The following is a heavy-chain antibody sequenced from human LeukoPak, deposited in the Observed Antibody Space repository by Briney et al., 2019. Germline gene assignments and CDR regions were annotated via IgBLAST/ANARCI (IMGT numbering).Heavy chain of an antibody. CDR3: AKRGEVSTYYYFES. Sequence: TGGSLRLSCTASKFTFMNYAMHWVRQAPGKGLEWLSTIDSAGGSIFYADSVKGRFTISRDNSKSTLFLQMDSLRVEDTALYYCAKRGEVSTYYYFESWGQGALVTVSS. CDR1: KFTFMNYA. J-gene: IGHJ4*02. CDR2: IDSAGGSI. V-gene: IGHV3-23*01. D-gene: IGHD2/OR15-2a*01.